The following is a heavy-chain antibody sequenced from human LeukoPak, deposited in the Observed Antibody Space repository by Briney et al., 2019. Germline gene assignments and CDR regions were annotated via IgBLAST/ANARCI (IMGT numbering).Heavy chain of an antibody. D-gene: IGHD3-16*01. V-gene: IGHV4-39*01. CDR2: IDYRERT. CDR1: GGSITTSGHY. J-gene: IGHJ4*02. Sequence: SETLSLTCTVSGGSITTSGHYWGWIRQPPGKGLEWIGSIDYRERTTYNPSLKSRVTISADTSRNQFSLKLSSVTATDTAVYYCANYVSGTMRDYWDQGTLVTVSS. CDR3: ANYVSGTMRDY.